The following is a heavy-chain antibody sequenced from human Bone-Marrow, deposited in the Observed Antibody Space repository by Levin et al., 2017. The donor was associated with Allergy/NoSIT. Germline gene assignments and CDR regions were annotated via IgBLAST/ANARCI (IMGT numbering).Heavy chain of an antibody. V-gene: IGHV3-15*01. CDR1: GFTFSNAW. CDR2: IKSKTDGGTT. D-gene: IGHD3-3*01. J-gene: IGHJ6*03. Sequence: GESLKISCAASGFTFSNAWMSWVRQAPGKGLEWVGRIKSKTDGGTTDYAAPVKGRFTISRDDSKNTLYLQMNSLKTEDTAVYYCTTDPQGITIFGVVIETGMDVWGKGTTVTVSS. CDR3: TTDPQGITIFGVVIETGMDV.